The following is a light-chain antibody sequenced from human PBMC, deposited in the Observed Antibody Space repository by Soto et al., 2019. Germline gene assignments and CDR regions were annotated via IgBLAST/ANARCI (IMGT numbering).Light chain of an antibody. CDR1: QSVDSNY. J-gene: IGKJ1*01. Sequence: EIVLTQSPGTLSLSPGEEATLSCRASQSVDSNYLAWYQQKPGQTPRLIIYGASGRADGIPDRFSGSGSGTEFTLVVSSLQSEDLAIYSCQQYDKWPPTFGQGTKVDIK. V-gene: IGKV3-20*01. CDR2: GAS. CDR3: QQYDKWPPT.